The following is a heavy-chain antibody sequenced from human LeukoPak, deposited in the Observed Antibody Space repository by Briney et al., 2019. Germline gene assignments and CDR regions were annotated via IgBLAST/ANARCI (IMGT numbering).Heavy chain of an antibody. D-gene: IGHD3-22*01. CDR3: AKDLYYYDSSGYYPYGPFDY. Sequence: GGSLRLSCAASGFTFSSYGMHWVRQAPGKGLEWVAFIRYDGSNEYYADSVKGRFTISRDNSKNTLYLQMNSLRAEDTAVYYCAKDLYYYDSSGYYPYGPFDYWGQGTLVTVSS. J-gene: IGHJ4*02. CDR1: GFTFSSYG. CDR2: IRYDGSNE. V-gene: IGHV3-30*02.